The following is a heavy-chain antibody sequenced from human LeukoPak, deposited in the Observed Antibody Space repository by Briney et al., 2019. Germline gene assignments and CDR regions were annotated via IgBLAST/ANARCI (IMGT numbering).Heavy chain of an antibody. CDR2: ISGGGSST. J-gene: IGHJ2*01. D-gene: IGHD1-26*01. V-gene: IGHV3-23*01. CDR1: GFTFTSYS. CDR3: AKDRTVGATYWYFGL. Sequence: PGGSLRLSCAASGFTFTSYSMNWVRQAPGKGLEWVSTISGGGSSTYYADSVKGRFTISRDSSKNTLFLHMNTLRAEDTAIYYCAKDRTVGATYWYFGLWGRGTLVTVSS.